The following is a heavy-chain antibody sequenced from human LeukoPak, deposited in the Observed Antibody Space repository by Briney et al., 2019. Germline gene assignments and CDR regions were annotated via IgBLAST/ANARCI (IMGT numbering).Heavy chain of an antibody. Sequence: GGSLRLSCAASGFTFSNYWMHWVCQAPGKGLVWVSRINSDGTTTTYADSVKGRFTISRDNAKNTLYLQMNSLRVEDTAVYYCARDPHGYWWFDPWGQGTLVTVSS. D-gene: IGHD5-18*01. CDR1: GFTFSNYW. V-gene: IGHV3-74*01. CDR3: ARDPHGYWWFDP. CDR2: INSDGTTT. J-gene: IGHJ5*02.